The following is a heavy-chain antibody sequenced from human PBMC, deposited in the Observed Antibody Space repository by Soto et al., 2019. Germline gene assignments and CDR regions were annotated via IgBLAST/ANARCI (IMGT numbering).Heavy chain of an antibody. Sequence: GGSLRLYCSVAGLAFRDYYMSCYRHAQGQGLEWVSYISSSSSYTNYADSVKGRFSISKYNAKNSLYLQMNSLRAEYTAVYYCATRADCSGGSCYAIHYYYYGMDVWGKGTTVTVSS. D-gene: IGHD2-15*01. CDR3: ATRADCSGGSCYAIHYYYYGMDV. CDR1: GLAFRDYY. J-gene: IGHJ6*04. CDR2: ISSSSSYT. V-gene: IGHV3-11*06.